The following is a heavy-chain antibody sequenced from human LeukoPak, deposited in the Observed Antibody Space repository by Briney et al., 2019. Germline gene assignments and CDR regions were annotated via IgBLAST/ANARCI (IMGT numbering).Heavy chain of an antibody. Sequence: GGSLRLSCAASGFTFSSYAMHWVRQAPGKGLEWVAVISYDGSNKYYADSVKGRFTISRDNSKNTLYLQMNSLRAEDTAVYYCARGRDSSSAGSTFVRWGQGTLVTVSS. CDR2: ISYDGSNK. CDR3: ARGRDSSSAGSTFVR. V-gene: IGHV3-30*04. D-gene: IGHD6-6*01. J-gene: IGHJ4*02. CDR1: GFTFSSYA.